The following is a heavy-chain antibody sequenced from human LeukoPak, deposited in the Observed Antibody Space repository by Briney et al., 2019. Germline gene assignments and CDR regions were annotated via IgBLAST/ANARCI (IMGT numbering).Heavy chain of an antibody. V-gene: IGHV4-39*07. J-gene: IGHJ4*02. Sequence: SETLSLTCTVSGGSISSSSYYWGWLRQPPGKGLEWIGSIYYSGSTYYNPSLKSRVTISVDTSKNQFSLKLSSVTAADTAVYYCARASGTFYYDSRGYYHFDYWGQGTLVTVSS. D-gene: IGHD3-22*01. CDR3: ARASGTFYYDSRGYYHFDY. CDR1: GGSISSSSYY. CDR2: IYYSGST.